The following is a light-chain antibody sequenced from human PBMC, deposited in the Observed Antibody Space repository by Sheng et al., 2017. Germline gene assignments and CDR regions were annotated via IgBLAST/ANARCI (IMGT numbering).Light chain of an antibody. CDR2: RNN. CDR1: SSNIGSNP. V-gene: IGLV1-47*01. CDR3: AAWDDSLSGYV. Sequence: QSVLTQPPSASETPGQRVTISCSGSSSNIGSNPVNWYQQLPGTAPKLLIYRNNRRLSGVPDRFSGSKSGTSASLAISGLRSEDEADYYCAAWDDSLSGYVFGTGTKVTVL. J-gene: IGLJ1*01.